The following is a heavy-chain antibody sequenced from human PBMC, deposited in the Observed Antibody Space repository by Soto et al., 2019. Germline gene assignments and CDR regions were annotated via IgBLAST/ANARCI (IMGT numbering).Heavy chain of an antibody. V-gene: IGHV3-30*18. D-gene: IGHD5-12*01. Sequence: GGSLRLSCAASGFTFSSYDIHGVRQAPGKGLEWVAVISYDGSNKYYADSVKGRFTISRDNSKNTLYLQMNSLRAEDTAVYYCAKDAEMATIFSNFDYWGQGTLVTVSS. CDR3: AKDAEMATIFSNFDY. CDR2: ISYDGSNK. CDR1: GFTFSSYD. J-gene: IGHJ4*02.